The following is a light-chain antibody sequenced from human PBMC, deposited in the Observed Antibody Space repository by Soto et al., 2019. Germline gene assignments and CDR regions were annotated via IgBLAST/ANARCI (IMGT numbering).Light chain of an antibody. CDR2: DAS. CDR3: QQYNSYPYT. V-gene: IGKV1-5*01. J-gene: IGKJ2*01. Sequence: DIQMTQSPSTLSASVGDRVTITCRDTQSISSWLAWYQQKPGKAPKLLIYDASILESGVPSKFSGSGSGTEFTLTISSLQADDFATYYCQQYNSYPYTFGQGTKLEIK. CDR1: QSISSW.